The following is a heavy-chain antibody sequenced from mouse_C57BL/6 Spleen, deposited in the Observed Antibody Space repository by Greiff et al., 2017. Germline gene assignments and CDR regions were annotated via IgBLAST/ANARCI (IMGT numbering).Heavy chain of an antibody. CDR2: ISSGSSTI. CDR3: ARGYSNYGAWFAY. V-gene: IGHV5-17*01. Sequence: EVQVVESGGGLVKPGGSLKLSCAASGFTFSDYGMHWVRQAPEQGLEWVAYISSGSSTIYYADTVKGRFTISRDNAKNTLFLQMTSLRSEDAAMDYCARGYSNYGAWFAYWGQGTLVTVSA. J-gene: IGHJ3*01. CDR1: GFTFSDYG. D-gene: IGHD2-5*01.